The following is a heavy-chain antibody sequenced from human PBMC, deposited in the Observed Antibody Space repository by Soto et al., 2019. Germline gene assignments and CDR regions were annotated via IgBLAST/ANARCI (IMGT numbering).Heavy chain of an antibody. CDR3: ATVGSITAAGNPFDY. Sequence: GGSLRLSCAASDLTFSNTWMNWVRQAPGKGLEWVGRIKSKIDGGTIDYAAPVKGRFTISRDDSESTLFLQMNSLKSEDTALYYCATVGSITAAGNPFDYWGQGTLVTVSS. V-gene: IGHV3-15*07. D-gene: IGHD3-3*01. CDR2: IKSKIDGGTI. CDR1: DLTFSNTW. J-gene: IGHJ4*02.